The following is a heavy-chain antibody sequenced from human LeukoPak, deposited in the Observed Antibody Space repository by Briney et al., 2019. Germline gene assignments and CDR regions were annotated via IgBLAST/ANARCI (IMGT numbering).Heavy chain of an antibody. CDR1: GGSISSGSYY. CDR3: ARSYGSGSLEYFQH. V-gene: IGHV4-61*02. D-gene: IGHD3-10*01. Sequence: PSQTLSLTCTVSGGSISSGSYYWSWIRQPAGKGLEWIGRIYTSGSTNYNPSLKSRVTISVDTSKNQFSLKLSSVTAADTAVYYCARSYGSGSLEYFQHWGQGTLVTVSS. CDR2: IYTSGST. J-gene: IGHJ1*01.